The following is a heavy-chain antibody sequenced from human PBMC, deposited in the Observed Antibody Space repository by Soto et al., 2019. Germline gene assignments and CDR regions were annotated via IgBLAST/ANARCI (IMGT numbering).Heavy chain of an antibody. CDR1: GFAFNSHW. J-gene: IGHJ4*02. CDR3: GSPDRPSFRYTVAY. D-gene: IGHD3-16*02. CDR2: INSDGTST. Sequence: EVQLVESGGGLVQPGGSLRLSCAASGFAFNSHWMHWVRQAPGKGLVWVSRINSDGTSTDYAESVKGRFTISRDNAKNTLYLQMNSLGVEDTGVYYCGSPDRPSFRYTVAYWGQGTLVTVSS. V-gene: IGHV3-74*01.